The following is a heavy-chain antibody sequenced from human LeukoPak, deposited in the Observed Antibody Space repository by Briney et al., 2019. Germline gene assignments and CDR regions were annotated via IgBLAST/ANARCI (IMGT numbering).Heavy chain of an antibody. CDR2: ISGSGGSI. CDR3: ARENVESNGMDV. CDR1: AFTFSTYA. J-gene: IGHJ6*02. D-gene: IGHD3-3*01. V-gene: IGHV3-23*01. Sequence: GGSLRLSCAASAFTFSTYAMSWVRQAPGKGLEWVSSISGSGGSIWYADSVKGRFTISRDNSKNTLYLQMNSLRVGDTAVYFCARENVESNGMDVWGQGTTVTVSS.